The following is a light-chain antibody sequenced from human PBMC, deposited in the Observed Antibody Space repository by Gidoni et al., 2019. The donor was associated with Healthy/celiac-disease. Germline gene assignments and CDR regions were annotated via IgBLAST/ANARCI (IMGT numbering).Light chain of an antibody. V-gene: IGLV1-40*01. CDR1: SSNIGAGYD. Sequence: QSVLTQPPSVSGAPGQRVTISCTGLSSNIGAGYDVHWYQQLPGTAPKLLIYGNSNRPSGVPDRFSGSKSGTSASLAITGLQAEDEADYYCQSYDSSLGRVFGGGTKLTVL. CDR3: QSYDSSLGRV. CDR2: GNS. J-gene: IGLJ3*02.